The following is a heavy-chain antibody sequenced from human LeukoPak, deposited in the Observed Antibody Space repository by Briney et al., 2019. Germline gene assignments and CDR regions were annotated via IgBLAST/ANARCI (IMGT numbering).Heavy chain of an antibody. V-gene: IGHV3-53*01. J-gene: IGHJ4*02. CDR1: GFSVNNDY. CDR3: ARDPPGIAASGTYY. CDR2: IYSRGGT. Sequence: QSGGSLRLSCAVSGFSVNNDYMNWVRQAPGKGLEWVSLIYSRGGTSYADSVKGRFTISRDSSKNTLFLQMNSLRVEDTAVYYCARDPPGIAASGTYYWGQGTLVTVSS. D-gene: IGHD6-13*01.